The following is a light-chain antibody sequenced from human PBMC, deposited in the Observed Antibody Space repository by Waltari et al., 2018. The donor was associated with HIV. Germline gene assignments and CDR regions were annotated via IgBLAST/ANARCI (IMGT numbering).Light chain of an antibody. J-gene: IGLJ2*01. CDR1: SSDVGGYNY. CDR3: CSYAGSYVV. V-gene: IGLV2-11*01. CDR2: DVS. Sequence: QSALTQPRSVSVSPGQSVTIPCPGTSSDVGGYNYVSWYQQHPGKAPKLMIYDVSKRPSGVPDRFSGSKSGNTASLTISGLQAEDEADYYCCSYAGSYVVFGGGTKLTVL.